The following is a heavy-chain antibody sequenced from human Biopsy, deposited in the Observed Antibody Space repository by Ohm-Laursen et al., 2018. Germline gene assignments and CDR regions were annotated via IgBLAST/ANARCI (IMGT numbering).Heavy chain of an antibody. V-gene: IGHV1-69*04. J-gene: IGHJ3*01. CDR1: GATVTSYA. D-gene: IGHD1-26*01. CDR3: ATDARWDLSLDAFHV. CDR2: IDPFTGVT. Sequence: SVKVSCKSSGATVTSYAISWVRQAPGQGLEWMGRIDPFTGVTNYAHNFQGRVTITADRSTPTAYVEVSSLRSDDTAVFYCATDARWDLSLDAFHVWGQGTKVTVSS.